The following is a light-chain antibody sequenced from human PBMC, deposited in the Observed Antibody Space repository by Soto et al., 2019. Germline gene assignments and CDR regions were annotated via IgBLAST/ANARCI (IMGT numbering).Light chain of an antibody. CDR1: QTISSW. V-gene: IGKV3D-15*01. CDR3: QQHGQWPIT. Sequence: MTQSPSTLSGSVGDRVTITCRASQTISSWLAWYQQKPGQAPRLLIYGISKRATDIPDRFSGSGSGTEFTLTISSLQPEDFATYYCQQHGQWPITFGQGTRLEIK. CDR2: GIS. J-gene: IGKJ5*01.